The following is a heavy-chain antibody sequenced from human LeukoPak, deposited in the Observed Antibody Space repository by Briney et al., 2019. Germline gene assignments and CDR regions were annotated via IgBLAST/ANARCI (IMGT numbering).Heavy chain of an antibody. V-gene: IGHV4-31*03. CDR2: IYYSGST. D-gene: IGHD5-24*01. CDR3: ARRRVDGYNYAFDY. Sequence: SETLSLTCTVSGGSISSGVYYWSWIRQHPGKGLEWIGYIYYSGSTYYNPSLKSRVTISVDTSKSQFSLKLSSVTAADAAVYYCARRRVDGYNYAFDYWGQGTLVTVSS. CDR1: GGSISSGVYY. J-gene: IGHJ4*02.